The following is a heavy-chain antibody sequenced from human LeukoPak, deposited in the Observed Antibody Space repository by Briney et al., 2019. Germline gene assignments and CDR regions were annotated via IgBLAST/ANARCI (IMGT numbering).Heavy chain of an antibody. CDR1: GYTFTGYY. J-gene: IGHJ6*03. D-gene: IGHD3-22*01. CDR3: ARANYYDSSGPLGYYYMDV. CDR2: INPNSGGT. Sequence: GASVKVSCKASGYTFTGYYMHWVRQAPGQGLEWMGWINPNSGGTNYAQKFQGRVTMTRDTSISTAYMELSRLRSDDTAVYYCARANYYDSSGPLGYYYMDVWGKGTTVTVSS. V-gene: IGHV1-2*02.